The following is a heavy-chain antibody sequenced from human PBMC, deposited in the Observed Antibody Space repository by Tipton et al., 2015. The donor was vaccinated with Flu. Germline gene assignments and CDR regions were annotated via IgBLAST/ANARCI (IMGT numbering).Heavy chain of an antibody. CDR3: ARHTGDSVRGVIDY. CDR2: IYHSGTT. CDR1: GYSIRSAYY. J-gene: IGHJ4*02. V-gene: IGHV4-38-2*01. Sequence: TLSLTCSVSGYSIRSAYYWGWVRRPPGKGLEWIGTIYHSGTTYYNPSPKSRLTITVDTSKNQFPLRLSSVTAADSAVYYGARHTGDSVRGVIDYCGQGTLVSVSS. D-gene: IGHD3-10*02.